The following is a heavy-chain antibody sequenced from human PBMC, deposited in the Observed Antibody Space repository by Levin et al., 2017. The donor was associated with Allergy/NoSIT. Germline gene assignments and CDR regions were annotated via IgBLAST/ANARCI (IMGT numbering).Heavy chain of an antibody. CDR2: ISGSGGST. D-gene: IGHD3-10*01. V-gene: IGHV3-23*01. J-gene: IGHJ4*02. Sequence: GESLKISCAASGFTFSSYAMSWVRQAPGKGLEWVSAISGSGGSTYYADSVKGRFTISRDNSKNTLYLQMNSLRAEDTAVYYCAKDRPITMVRGFHDYWGQGTLVTVSS. CDR3: AKDRPITMVRGFHDY. CDR1: GFTFSSYA.